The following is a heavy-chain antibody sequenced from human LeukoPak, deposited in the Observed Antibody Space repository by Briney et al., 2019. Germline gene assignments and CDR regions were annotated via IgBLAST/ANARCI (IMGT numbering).Heavy chain of an antibody. V-gene: IGHV3-7*01. Sequence: GGSLRLPCAASGFTFSSYWMSWVRQAPGKGLEWVANIKQDRSEKYYVDSVKGRFTISRDNAKNTLYLQMNSLRAEDTAVYYCARDHLSSGSSPDYYYYYYMDVWGKGTTVTISS. CDR3: ARDHLSSGSSPDYYYYYYMDV. CDR2: IKQDRSEK. J-gene: IGHJ6*03. CDR1: GFTFSSYW. D-gene: IGHD6-19*01.